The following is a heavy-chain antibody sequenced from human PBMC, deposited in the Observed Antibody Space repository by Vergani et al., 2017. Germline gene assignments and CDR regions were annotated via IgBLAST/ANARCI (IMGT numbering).Heavy chain of an antibody. D-gene: IGHD3-3*01. CDR2: IKSKTDGGTT. J-gene: IGHJ4*02. Sequence: EVQLVESGGGLVKPGGSLRLSCAASGFTFSNAWMSWVRQAPGKGLEWVGRIKSKTDGGTTDYAAPVKGRFTISRDDSKNTLYLQMNSLKTEDTAVYYCTTDSNRGIFGVVILFDYWGQGTLVTVSS. CDR3: TTDSNRGIFGVVILFDY. V-gene: IGHV3-15*01. CDR1: GFTFSNAW.